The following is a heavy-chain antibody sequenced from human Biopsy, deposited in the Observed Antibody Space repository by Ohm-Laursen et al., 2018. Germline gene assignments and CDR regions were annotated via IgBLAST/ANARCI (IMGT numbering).Heavy chain of an antibody. V-gene: IGHV4-59*08. CDR3: ARLGNFWNAEDGLDL. J-gene: IGHJ3*01. CDR1: DDSIRNFY. D-gene: IGHD3-3*01. CDR2: ASYSGYT. Sequence: TLSLTCPVSDDSIRNFYWTWIRQPPGQGLEWIGHASYSGYTNYNPSLKSRVTISVDTSKNHFSLILRSVTAADTAVYSCARLGNFWNAEDGLDLWGLGTMVTVSS.